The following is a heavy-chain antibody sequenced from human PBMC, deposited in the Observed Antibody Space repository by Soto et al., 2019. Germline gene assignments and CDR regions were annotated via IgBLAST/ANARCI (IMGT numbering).Heavy chain of an antibody. CDR3: AKVLLGPGRAYGMDV. V-gene: IGHV3-30*18. D-gene: IGHD7-27*01. J-gene: IGHJ6*02. CDR2: ISYDGSNK. Sequence: QVQLVESGGGVVQPGRSLRLSCAASGFTFSSYGMHWVRQAPGKGLEWVAVISYDGSNKYYADSVKGRFTISRDNSKNPVYLQMNSLRAEDTAVYYCAKVLLGPGRAYGMDVWGQGTTGTVSS. CDR1: GFTFSSYG.